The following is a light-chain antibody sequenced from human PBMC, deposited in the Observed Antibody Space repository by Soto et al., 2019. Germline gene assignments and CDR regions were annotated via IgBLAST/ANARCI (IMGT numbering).Light chain of an antibody. CDR3: QQYESSWT. V-gene: IGKV3-20*01. J-gene: IGKJ1*01. Sequence: EIVLTQSPGTLSLSPGEGATLSCRASQSISSTFLAWYQHKPGQAPRVLIYGASRRAAGIPDRFSGRGSGTDFTLTISRLEPEDFAVYYCQQYESSWTFGQGTKVEMK. CDR1: QSISSTF. CDR2: GAS.